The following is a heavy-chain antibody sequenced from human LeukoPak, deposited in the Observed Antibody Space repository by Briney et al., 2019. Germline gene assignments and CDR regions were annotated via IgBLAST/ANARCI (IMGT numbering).Heavy chain of an antibody. CDR2: ISSYSSSI. CDR1: GFTFSSYS. V-gene: IGHV3-48*01. J-gene: IGHJ4*02. D-gene: IGHD6-13*01. Sequence: GGSLRLSCAASGFTFSSYSMNWVRQAPGKGLEWISYISSYSSSIYYADSVKGRFAISRDNAKNSLYLQMNSLRAEDTAVYYCARDKTSSSWFPRELDYWGQGTLVTVSS. CDR3: ARDKTSSSWFPRELDY.